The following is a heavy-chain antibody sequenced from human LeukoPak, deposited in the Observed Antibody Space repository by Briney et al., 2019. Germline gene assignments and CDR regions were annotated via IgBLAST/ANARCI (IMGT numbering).Heavy chain of an antibody. J-gene: IGHJ5*02. CDR1: GGSFSGYY. CDR2: INHSGST. V-gene: IGHV4-34*01. CDR3: ARGYYYDSSGYYYRYNWFDP. D-gene: IGHD3-22*01. Sequence: SETLSLTCAVYGGSFSGYYWSWIRQPPGKGLEWIGEINHSGSTNYNPSLKSRVTISVDTSKNQFSLKLSSVTAADTAVYYCARGYYYDSSGYYYRYNWFDPWGQGTLVTVSS.